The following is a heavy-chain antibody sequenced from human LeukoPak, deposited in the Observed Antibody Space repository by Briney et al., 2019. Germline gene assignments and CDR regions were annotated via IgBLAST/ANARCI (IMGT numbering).Heavy chain of an antibody. CDR1: GFTVSSNY. D-gene: IGHD3-22*01. V-gene: IGHV3-53*01. Sequence: GGSLRLSCAASGFTVSSNYMSWVRQAPGKGLEWVSVIYSGGSTYYADSVKGRFTISRDNSKNTLYLQTNSLRAEDTAVYYCAKDLITMIVGYWGQGTLVTVSS. J-gene: IGHJ4*02. CDR2: IYSGGST. CDR3: AKDLITMIVGY.